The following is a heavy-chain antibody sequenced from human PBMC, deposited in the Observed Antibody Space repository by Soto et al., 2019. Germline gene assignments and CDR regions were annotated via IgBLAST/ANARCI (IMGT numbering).Heavy chain of an antibody. J-gene: IGHJ4*02. CDR2: IIPYYNTL. V-gene: IGHV1-69*01. CDR3: ASVASRWYPYFFDS. Sequence: QAQVVQSGAEVRKPGSSVKLSCKASEGTFNSYAIAWVRQAPGQGLEWMGGIIPYYNTLNYAQKFQDRVTITADDSTNTVYMELSSLRSDDTAVYFWASVASRWYPYFFDSWAQGTLVTVSS. D-gene: IGHD6-13*01. CDR1: EGTFNSYA.